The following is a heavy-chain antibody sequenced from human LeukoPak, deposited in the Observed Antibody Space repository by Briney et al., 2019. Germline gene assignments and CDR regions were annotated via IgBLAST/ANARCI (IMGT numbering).Heavy chain of an antibody. CDR3: ARAVVLAAAGRRDNWFDP. J-gene: IGHJ5*02. D-gene: IGHD6-13*01. CDR2: IYYSGSI. Sequence: SETLSLTCTVSGGSISSSSYYWGWIRQPPGKGLEWIGSIYYSGSIYYNPSLKSRVTISVDTSKNQFSLKLSSVTAADTAVYYCARAVVLAAAGRRDNWFDPWGQGTLVTVSS. V-gene: IGHV4-39*07. CDR1: GGSISSSSYY.